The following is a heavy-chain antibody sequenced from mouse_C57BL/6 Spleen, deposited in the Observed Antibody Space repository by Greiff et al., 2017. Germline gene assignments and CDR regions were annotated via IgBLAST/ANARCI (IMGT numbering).Heavy chain of an antibody. V-gene: IGHV1-55*01. Sequence: VQLQQPGAELVKPGASGKMSCKASAYTFPGYWIPWGKRRPGQGLGGIGDIYPGRGGTNYNEQFKSKATLTVDTSSSTAYMQLSSLTSEDSAVYYCAREGIYDGYYLYAMDYWGQGTSVTVSS. CDR3: AREGIYDGYYLYAMDY. J-gene: IGHJ4*01. CDR1: AYTFPGYW. D-gene: IGHD2-3*01. CDR2: IYPGRGGT.